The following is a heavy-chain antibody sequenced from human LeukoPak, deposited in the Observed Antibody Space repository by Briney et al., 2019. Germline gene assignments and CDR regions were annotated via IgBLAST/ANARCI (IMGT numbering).Heavy chain of an antibody. CDR2: INKDGSEE. Sequence: PGGSLRLSCAASGFTFSDFYMSWVRQAPGKGLEWVANINKDGSEEKYVDSVKGRFTISRDNAKNSLYLQMSSLRADDTAVYYCARWPHCQVFWGRGTRVTVSS. CDR3: ARWPHCQVF. J-gene: IGHJ2*01. CDR1: GFTFSDFY. V-gene: IGHV3-7*03.